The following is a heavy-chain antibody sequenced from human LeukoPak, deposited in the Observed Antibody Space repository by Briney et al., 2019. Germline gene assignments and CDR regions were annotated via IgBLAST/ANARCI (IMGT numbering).Heavy chain of an antibody. CDR3: ARDHAHSSSWSPFDY. D-gene: IGHD6-13*01. Sequence: SVKVSCKASGGTFSSYAISWVRQAPGQGLEWMGGIIPIFGTANYAQKFQGRVTITADESTSTAYMELSSLRSEDTAVYYCARDHAHSSSWSPFDYWGQGTLVTVSS. V-gene: IGHV1-69*13. CDR1: GGTFSSYA. J-gene: IGHJ4*02. CDR2: IIPIFGTA.